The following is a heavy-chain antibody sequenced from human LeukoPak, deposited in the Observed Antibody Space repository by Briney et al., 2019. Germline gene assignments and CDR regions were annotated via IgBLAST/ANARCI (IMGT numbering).Heavy chain of an antibody. CDR2: IYPGDSDT. D-gene: IGHD2-2*01. CDR3: ARWSSTSCYYGCWFDP. J-gene: IGHJ5*02. Sequence: GESLKISCKGSGYSFTSYWIGWVRQMPGKGPGWMGIIYPGDSDTRYSPSFQGQVTISADKSISTAYLQWSSLKASDTAMYYCARWSSTSCYYGCWFDPWGQGTLVTLSS. V-gene: IGHV5-51*01. CDR1: GYSFTSYW.